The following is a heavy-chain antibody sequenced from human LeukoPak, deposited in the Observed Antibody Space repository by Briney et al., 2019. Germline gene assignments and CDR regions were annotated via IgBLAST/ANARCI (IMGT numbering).Heavy chain of an antibody. Sequence: PGRSLRLSCAASGFTFDDYAMHWVRHAPGKGLEWVSGISWNSGSIGYADSVKGRFTISRDNAKNSLYLQMNSLRAEDTALYYCAKSPAGYSYGSWFDPWGQGTLVTVSS. CDR2: ISWNSGSI. CDR3: AKSPAGYSYGSWFDP. V-gene: IGHV3-9*01. CDR1: GFTFDDYA. D-gene: IGHD5-18*01. J-gene: IGHJ5*02.